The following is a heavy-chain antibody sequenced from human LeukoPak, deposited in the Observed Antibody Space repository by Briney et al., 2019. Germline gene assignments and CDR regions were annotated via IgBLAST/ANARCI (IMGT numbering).Heavy chain of an antibody. CDR3: ARAWREWESDAFDI. CDR1: GYTFTSYD. D-gene: IGHD1-26*01. J-gene: IGHJ3*02. V-gene: IGHV1-8*01. Sequence: EASVKVSCKASGYTFTSYDINWVRQATGQGLEWMGWMNPNSGNTGYAQKFQGRVTMTRNTSISTAYMELSSLRSEDTAVYYCARAWREWESDAFDIWGQGTMVTVSS. CDR2: MNPNSGNT.